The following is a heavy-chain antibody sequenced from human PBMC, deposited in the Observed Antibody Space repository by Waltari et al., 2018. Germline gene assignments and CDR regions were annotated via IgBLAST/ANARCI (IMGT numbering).Heavy chain of an antibody. Sequence: QVQLQQWGAGLWKPLETLSLTCAVYGGSFSGYDWCWIRQPPGKGLEWVGEVNYRGTSNYNPSLNSRVTISIDTSKKQVSLRLRSVTAADTAVYYCARGGRGGARLGSGRAPRGLDVWGQGTMVTVSS. CDR1: GGSFSGYD. CDR3: ARGGRGGARLGSGRAPRGLDV. D-gene: IGHD6-19*01. CDR2: VNYRGTS. V-gene: IGHV4-34*01. J-gene: IGHJ3*01.